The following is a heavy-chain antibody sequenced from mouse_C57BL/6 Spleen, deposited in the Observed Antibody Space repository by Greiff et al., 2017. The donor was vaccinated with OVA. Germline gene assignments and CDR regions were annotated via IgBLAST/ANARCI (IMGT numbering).Heavy chain of an antibody. J-gene: IGHJ4*01. CDR2: IDPSDSYT. V-gene: IGHV1-59*01. Sequence: QVQLQQPGAELVRPGTSVKLSCKASGYTFTSYWMHWVKQRPGQGLEWIGVIDPSDSYTNYNQKFKGKATLTVDTSSSTAYMQLSSLTSEDSAVYYCAREGGIYAMDYWGQGTSVTVSS. CDR1: GYTFTSYW. CDR3: AREGGIYAMDY.